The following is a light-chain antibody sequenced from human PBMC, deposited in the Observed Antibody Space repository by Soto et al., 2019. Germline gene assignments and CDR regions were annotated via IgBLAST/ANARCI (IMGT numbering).Light chain of an antibody. CDR3: QQSYSTPPA. Sequence: DIQMTQSPSSLSASVGDRVTITCRASQSISSYLNWYQQKPGKAPKLLIYAASSLQSGVPSRFSGSGSGTEFALTISSLQPEDFATYYCQQSYSTPPAFGQGTKLESK. V-gene: IGKV1-39*01. J-gene: IGKJ2*01. CDR2: AAS. CDR1: QSISSY.